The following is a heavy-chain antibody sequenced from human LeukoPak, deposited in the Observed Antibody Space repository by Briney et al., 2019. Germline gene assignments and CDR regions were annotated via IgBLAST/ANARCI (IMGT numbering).Heavy chain of an antibody. V-gene: IGHV1-69*01. CDR2: IIPIFGSA. J-gene: IGHJ4*02. Sequence: GSSVKVSCKASGGTFSSYAISWVRQAPGQGLEWMGGIIPIFGSANYAQRFQGRVTITAGESTNTVYMELSSLRSEDTAVYYCARDYVRNTSFYFDYWGQGTLVTVSS. CDR3: ARDYVRNTSFYFDY. CDR1: GGTFSSYA. D-gene: IGHD3-16*02.